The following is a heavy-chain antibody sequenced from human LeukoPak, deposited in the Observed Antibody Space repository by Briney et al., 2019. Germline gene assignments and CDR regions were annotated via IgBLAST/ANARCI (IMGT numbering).Heavy chain of an antibody. CDR1: GFTFSDYY. V-gene: IGHV3-11*06. D-gene: IGHD2-15*01. Sequence: TGGSLRLSCAASGFTFSDYYMSWIRQAPGKGLEWVSYISGSSSYTDYADSVKGRLTISRDNAKNSLYLQINSLRAEDTAVYYCAKQYCSGGRCHFDFWGQGTLVTVSS. CDR2: ISGSSSYT. J-gene: IGHJ4*02. CDR3: AKQYCSGGRCHFDF.